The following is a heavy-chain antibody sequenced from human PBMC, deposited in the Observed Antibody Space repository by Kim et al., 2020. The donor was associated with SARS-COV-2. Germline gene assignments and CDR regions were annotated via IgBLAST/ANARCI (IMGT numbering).Heavy chain of an antibody. CDR3: ARPPPSRYQPMDV. Sequence: NPSLTRRVTISLDTSKNQFSLKLSSVTAADTAVYYCARPPPSRYQPMDVWGQGTTVTVSS. D-gene: IGHD2-2*01. J-gene: IGHJ6*02. V-gene: IGHV4-61*07.